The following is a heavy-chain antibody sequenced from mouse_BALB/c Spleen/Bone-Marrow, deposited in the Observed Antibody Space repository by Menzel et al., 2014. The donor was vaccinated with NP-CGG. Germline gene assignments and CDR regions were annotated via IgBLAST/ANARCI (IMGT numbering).Heavy chain of an antibody. Sequence: VHVKQSGPELVKPGASVKMSCKASGYTFTSYVMHWVKQKPGQGLEWIGYINPYNDGTKYNEKFKDKAALTSDKSSSTAYMELSSLTSEDSAVYYCARTPIYDGYYWFFGVWGAGTTVTVSS. CDR2: INPYNDGT. D-gene: IGHD2-3*01. J-gene: IGHJ1*01. CDR1: GYTFTSYV. CDR3: ARTPIYDGYYWFFGV. V-gene: IGHV1-14*01.